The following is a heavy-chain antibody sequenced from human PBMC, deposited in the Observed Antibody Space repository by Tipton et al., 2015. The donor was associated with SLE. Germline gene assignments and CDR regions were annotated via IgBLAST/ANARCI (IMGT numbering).Heavy chain of an antibody. CDR2: IYYSGST. CDR1: GGSIRSSGYY. V-gene: IGHV4-39*07. Sequence: TLSLTCTVSGGSIRSSGYYWGWIRQPPRMGLEWIVTIYYSGSTYYNPSLKSRVTISVDMSKNQFFLNLTSVTAADTAMYYCAGDSPFRAGLDVWGQGTTVTVSS. CDR3: AGDSPFRAGLDV. J-gene: IGHJ6*02.